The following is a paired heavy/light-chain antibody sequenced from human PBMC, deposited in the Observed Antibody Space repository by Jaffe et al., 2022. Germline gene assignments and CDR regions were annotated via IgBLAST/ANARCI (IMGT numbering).Heavy chain of an antibody. J-gene: IGHJ4*02. CDR3: ARSIPHCSAGTCFLPAY. Sequence: QLQLQESGPGLVRPSETLSLTCTVSGGSIRSSNDYWGWLRQPPGKGLEWIGSVYYSGSAHYNPSVKSRVTISVDTSKNQFSLRLSSVTAADTAVYYCARSIPHCSAGTCFLPAYWGQGTLLTVSS. D-gene: IGHD2-15*01. CDR1: GGSIRSSNDY. V-gene: IGHV4-39*01. CDR2: VYYSGSA.
Light chain of an antibody. CDR2: GAS. CDR3: QQYNILPLT. V-gene: IGKV3-20*01. CDR1: QSLSSSY. J-gene: IGKJ4*01. Sequence: DTVLTQSPGTLSLSPGERATLSCRASQSLSSSYLAWYQQKPGQAPRLLIYGASSRATGIPDRFSGSGSGTDFTLTISRLEPEDLAMYYCQQYNILPLTFGGGTKVEIK.